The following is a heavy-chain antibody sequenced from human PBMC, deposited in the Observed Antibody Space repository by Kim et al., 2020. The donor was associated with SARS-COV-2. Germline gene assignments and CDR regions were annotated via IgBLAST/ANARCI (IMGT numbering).Heavy chain of an antibody. Sequence: GGSLRLSCAASGFTFSSYSMNWVRQAPGKGLEWVSSISSSSSYIYYADSVKGRFTISRDNAKNSLYLQMNSLRAEDTAVYYCAREAYSSGWNYYYYGMDVWGQGTTVTVSS. CDR2: ISSSSSYI. D-gene: IGHD6-19*01. J-gene: IGHJ6*02. CDR1: GFTFSSYS. CDR3: AREAYSSGWNYYYYGMDV. V-gene: IGHV3-21*01.